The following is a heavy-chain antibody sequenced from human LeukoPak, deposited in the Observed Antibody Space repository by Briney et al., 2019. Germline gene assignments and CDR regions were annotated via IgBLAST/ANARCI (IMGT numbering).Heavy chain of an antibody. CDR3: ATSGDWNSFDY. J-gene: IGHJ4*02. CDR1: GDSTSSYW. CDR2: IYYTGST. V-gene: IGHV4-59*08. Sequence: PSETLSLTCTASGDSTSSYWWNWIRQPPGKGLEWIGYIYYTGSTNYNPSLKSRVTISVDTSKNQFSLKLTSVTAADTAVYYCATSGDWNSFDYWGQGTLVTVSS. D-gene: IGHD2-21*01.